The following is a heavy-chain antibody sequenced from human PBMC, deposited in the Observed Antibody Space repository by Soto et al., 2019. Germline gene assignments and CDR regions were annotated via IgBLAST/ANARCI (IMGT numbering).Heavy chain of an antibody. Sequence: TLSGTCTVSGASVNRTAASWDWIRQAPGKGLQWRGYIFYTATTSYNPSLQSRINITTDTSKDQFSLQLQSVTVADTAVYFCARARGLLRAVDFWGQGILVTVSS. J-gene: IGHJ4*02. V-gene: IGHV4-30-4*01. CDR3: ARARGLLRAVDF. CDR2: IFYTATT. CDR1: GASVNRTAAS. D-gene: IGHD2-21*01.